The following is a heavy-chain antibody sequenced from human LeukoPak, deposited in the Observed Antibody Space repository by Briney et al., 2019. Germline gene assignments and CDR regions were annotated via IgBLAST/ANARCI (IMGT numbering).Heavy chain of an antibody. D-gene: IGHD3-10*02. Sequence: GGSLRLSCAASGFRFDDSDMHWVRQPPGKGLEWVSLISGDGDSTFYADSVRGRFTISRDNSKNSLYLQMNSLRPEDTALYYCAAYVNLDYWGQGTLVTASS. CDR2: ISGDGDST. V-gene: IGHV3-43*02. CDR1: GFRFDDSD. J-gene: IGHJ4*02. CDR3: AAYVNLDY.